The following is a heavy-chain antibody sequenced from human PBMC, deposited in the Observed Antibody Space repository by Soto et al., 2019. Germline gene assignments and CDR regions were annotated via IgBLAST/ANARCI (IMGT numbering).Heavy chain of an antibody. CDR1: GYSINTGYY. CDR2: IYHSGST. CDR3: ARGASSSRGYYFDY. Sequence: PSETLSLTCAVSGYSINTGYYWGWIRQPPGKGLEWIGTIYHSGSTQYNPSLESRVTMSVDTSKNQFSLKLSSVTAADTAVYYCARGASSSRGYYFDYWGQGTLVTVSS. V-gene: IGHV4-38-2*01. J-gene: IGHJ4*02. D-gene: IGHD6-13*01.